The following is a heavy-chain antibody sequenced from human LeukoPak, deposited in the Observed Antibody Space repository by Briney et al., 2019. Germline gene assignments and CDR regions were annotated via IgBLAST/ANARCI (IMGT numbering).Heavy chain of an antibody. Sequence: TSETLSLTCAVYGGSFSGYYWSWIRQPPGKGLEWIGEINHSGSTNYNPSLKSRVTISVDTSKNQFSLKLSSVTAADTAVYYCARTRGATEASDYWGQGTLVTVSS. D-gene: IGHD1-14*01. CDR3: ARTRGATEASDY. CDR1: GGSFSGYY. J-gene: IGHJ4*02. CDR2: INHSGST. V-gene: IGHV4-34*01.